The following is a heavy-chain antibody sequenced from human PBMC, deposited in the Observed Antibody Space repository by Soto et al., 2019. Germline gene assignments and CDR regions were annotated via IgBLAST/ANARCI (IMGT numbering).Heavy chain of an antibody. D-gene: IGHD4-17*01. V-gene: IGHV4-39*01. CDR3: AIETTVTTPGGFDY. J-gene: IGHJ4*02. CDR1: GGSISSSSYY. Sequence: QLQLQESGPGLVKPSETLSLTCTVSGGSISSSSYYWGWIRQPPGKGLEWIGSIYYSGSTYYNPSLKSRVTISVDTSKYQVSLKLSSVTAADTAVYYCAIETTVTTPGGFDYWGQGTLVTVSS. CDR2: IYYSGST.